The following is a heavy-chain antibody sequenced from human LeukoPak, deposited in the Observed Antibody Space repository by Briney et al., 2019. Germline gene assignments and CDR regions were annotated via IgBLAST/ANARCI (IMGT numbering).Heavy chain of an antibody. CDR3: ARDRDPSSPYDAFDI. V-gene: IGHV1-2*02. J-gene: IGHJ3*02. Sequence: ASVKVSCKASGYTFTGYYMLWVRQAPGQGLEWMGWINPNSGGTNYAQKFQGRVTMTRDTSISTAYMELSRLRSDDTSVYYCARDRDPSSPYDAFDIWGQGTMVTVSS. D-gene: IGHD3-10*01. CDR1: GYTFTGYY. CDR2: INPNSGGT.